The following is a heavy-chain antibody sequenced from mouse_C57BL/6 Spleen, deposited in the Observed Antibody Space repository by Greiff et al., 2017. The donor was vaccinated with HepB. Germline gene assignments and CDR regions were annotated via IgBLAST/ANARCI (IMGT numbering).Heavy chain of an antibody. J-gene: IGHJ4*01. CDR1: GYSFTDYN. CDR3: ARGNYYGKDYAMDY. CDR2: INPNYGTT. V-gene: IGHV1-39*01. D-gene: IGHD1-1*01. Sequence: VQLKQSGPELVKPGASVKISCKASGYSFTDYNMNWVKQSNGKSLEWIGVINPNYGTTSYNQKFKGKATLTVDQSSSTAYMQLNSLTSEDSAVYYCARGNYYGKDYAMDYWGQGTSVTVSS.